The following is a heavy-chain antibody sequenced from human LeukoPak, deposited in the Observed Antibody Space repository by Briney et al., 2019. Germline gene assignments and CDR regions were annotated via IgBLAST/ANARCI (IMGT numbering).Heavy chain of an antibody. Sequence: SETLSLTCTVSGGSISSYYWSWIRQPPGKGLEWIGYIYYSGSTNYNPSLKSRVTISVDTSKNQFSLKLSSVTAADTAVYYCAREKPSYRIAAADDDAFDIWGQGTMVTVSS. CDR2: IYYSGST. J-gene: IGHJ3*02. D-gene: IGHD6-13*01. V-gene: IGHV4-59*01. CDR1: GGSISSYY. CDR3: AREKPSYRIAAADDDAFDI.